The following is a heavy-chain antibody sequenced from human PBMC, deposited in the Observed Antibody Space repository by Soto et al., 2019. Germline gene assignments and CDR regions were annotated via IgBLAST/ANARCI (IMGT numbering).Heavy chain of an antibody. Sequence: ASLSVSCAACGFTFSSYWMWWVRQAPGKGLEWVSGIDGSGRGTFYADYVKGLFTISRDNSKNTLYLQMNSLRAEETAIYYCAKEGPERRANFDCWGQGTIVTVSS. CDR2: IDGSGRGT. J-gene: IGHJ4*02. V-gene: IGHV3-23*01. CDR3: AKEGPERRANFDC. CDR1: GFTFSSYW. D-gene: IGHD1-1*01.